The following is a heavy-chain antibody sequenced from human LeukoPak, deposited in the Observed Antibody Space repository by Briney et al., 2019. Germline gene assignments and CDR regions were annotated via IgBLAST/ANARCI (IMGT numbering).Heavy chain of an antibody. CDR1: GYSFTSYW. CDR3: ARGHDTSGYYYGY. V-gene: IGHV5-51*01. J-gene: IGHJ4*02. CDR2: IYPGDSDT. D-gene: IGHD3-22*01. Sequence: GESLKISCKGSGYSFTSYWNGWGRQMPGKGLEWMGIIYPGDSDTRYSPSFQGQVTISADKSISTAYLQWSSLKASDTAMYYCARGHDTSGYYYGYWGQGTLVTVSS.